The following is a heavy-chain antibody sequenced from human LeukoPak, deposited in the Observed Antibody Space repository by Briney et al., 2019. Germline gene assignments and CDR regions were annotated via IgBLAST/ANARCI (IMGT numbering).Heavy chain of an antibody. V-gene: IGHV1-69*05. D-gene: IGHD1-26*01. CDR1: GYTFVHFG. CDR2: IIPIFGTA. J-gene: IGHJ4*02. Sequence: SVKVSCKTSGYTFVHFGVSWVRQAPGQGLEWMGGIIPIFGTANYAQKFQGRVTITTDESRSTAYMELSSLRSEDTAVYYCARAEVVGAAYLFDYWGQGTLVTVSS. CDR3: ARAEVVGAAYLFDY.